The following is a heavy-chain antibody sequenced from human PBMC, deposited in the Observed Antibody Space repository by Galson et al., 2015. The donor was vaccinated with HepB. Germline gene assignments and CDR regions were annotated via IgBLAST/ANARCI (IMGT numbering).Heavy chain of an antibody. D-gene: IGHD3-10*01. V-gene: IGHV5-10-1*01. Sequence: QSGAEVKKPGESLRISCKGSGYSFTSYWISWVRQMPGKGLEWMGRIDPSDSYTNYSPSFQGHVTISADKSISTAYLQWSSLKASDTAMYYCARYRYGSGSYYYYYGMDVWGQGTTVTVSS. CDR2: IDPSDSYT. CDR3: ARYRYGSGSYYYYYGMDV. J-gene: IGHJ6*02. CDR1: GYSFTSYW.